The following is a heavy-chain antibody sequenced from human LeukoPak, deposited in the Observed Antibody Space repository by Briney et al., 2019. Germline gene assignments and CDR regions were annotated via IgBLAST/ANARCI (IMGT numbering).Heavy chain of an antibody. CDR1: GYSVTSSG. J-gene: IGHJ3*02. D-gene: IGHD3-10*01. CDR2: TSAYTGNT. Sequence: GASVKVSCKASGYSVTSSGFTWVRQAPGQGLEWMGWTSAYTGNTNYAQKLQGRVTMTTVTSTTTAYMELRSLISDDTAVYYCARIYFGSGSFAFDICGQGTMVTVSS. CDR3: ARIYFGSGSFAFDI. V-gene: IGHV1-18*01.